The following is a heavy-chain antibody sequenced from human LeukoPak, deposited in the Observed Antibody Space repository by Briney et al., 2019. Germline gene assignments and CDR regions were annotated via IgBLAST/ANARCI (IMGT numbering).Heavy chain of an antibody. CDR2: IRNDGSDT. J-gene: IGHJ5*02. Sequence: GGSLRLSCAASGFSFSGFDMHWVRQAPGKGLEWVAFIRNDGSDTYYADSVKGRFTISRDNSKSALYLQMNSLTTEDTAVYYCHTPTSGNNDLWGQGTLVTVSS. V-gene: IGHV3-30*02. D-gene: IGHD5-18*01. CDR1: GFSFSGFD. CDR3: HTPTSGNNDL.